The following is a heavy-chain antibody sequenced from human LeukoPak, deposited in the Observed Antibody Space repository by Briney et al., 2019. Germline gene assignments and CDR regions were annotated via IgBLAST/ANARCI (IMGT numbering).Heavy chain of an antibody. CDR1: DYSISSGDYY. D-gene: IGHD6-13*01. Sequence: PSETLSLTCTVSDYSISSGDYYWGWIRQPPGKGLEWIGSIFHSGNTYYNPSLKSRVTISVDTSKNQFSLRMSSVTAADTAVYYCALGSAGIAAAGTAYFDYWGQGTLVTVSS. V-gene: IGHV4-38-2*02. CDR2: IFHSGNT. J-gene: IGHJ4*02. CDR3: ALGSAGIAAAGTAYFDY.